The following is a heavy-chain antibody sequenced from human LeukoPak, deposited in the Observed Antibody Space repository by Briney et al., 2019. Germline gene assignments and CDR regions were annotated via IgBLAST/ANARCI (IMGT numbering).Heavy chain of an antibody. CDR2: IYPGDSDT. D-gene: IGHD5-12*01. CDR3: ARPGRLHGYVEPLFYY. J-gene: IGHJ4*02. Sequence: GESLKISCKGSGYSFTSYWIGWVRQMPGKGLEWMGIIYPGDSDTRYSPSFQGQVTISADKSISTAYLQWSSLKASDTAMYYCARPGRLHGYVEPLFYYWGQGTLVTVSS. CDR1: GYSFTSYW. V-gene: IGHV5-51*01.